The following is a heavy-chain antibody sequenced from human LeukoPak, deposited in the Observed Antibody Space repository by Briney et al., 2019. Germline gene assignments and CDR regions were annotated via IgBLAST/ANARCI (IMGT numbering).Heavy chain of an antibody. CDR1: GFTFSSYG. CDR3: AKDRPWFDP. V-gene: IGHV3-30*18. CDR2: ISYDGSNK. J-gene: IGHJ5*02. Sequence: PGRSLRLSCAASGFTFSSYGVHWVRQAPGKGLEWVAVISYDGSNKYYADSVKGRFTISRDNSKNTLYLQMNSLRAEDTAVYYCAKDRPWFDPWGQGTLVTVSS.